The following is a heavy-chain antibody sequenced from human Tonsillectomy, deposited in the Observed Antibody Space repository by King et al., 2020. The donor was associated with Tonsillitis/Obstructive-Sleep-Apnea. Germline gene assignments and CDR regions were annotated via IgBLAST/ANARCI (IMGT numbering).Heavy chain of an antibody. J-gene: IGHJ4*02. Sequence: QLVQSGAEVKTPGASVEGSCKATGYTFTRYDIHWVRQARGQGLEGMGIINPSDGITTYAQKFQGRVTMTTDTSASTVYLELSSLRSEDTAVYYCARDDVVGRYIDSWGQGTLVTVSS. D-gene: IGHD1-14*01. CDR1: GYTFTRYD. CDR3: ARDDVVGRYIDS. CDR2: INPSDGIT. V-gene: IGHV1-46*01.